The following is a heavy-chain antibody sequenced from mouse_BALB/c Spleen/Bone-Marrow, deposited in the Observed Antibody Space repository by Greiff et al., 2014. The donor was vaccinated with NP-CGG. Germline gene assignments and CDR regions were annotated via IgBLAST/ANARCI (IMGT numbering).Heavy chain of an antibody. CDR2: IWADGST. CDR3: ARITTATGAMDY. J-gene: IGHJ4*01. CDR1: GFSLTSYG. V-gene: IGHV2-9*02. Sequence: VQRVESGPGLVAPSQSLSLSCTVSGFSLTSYGVHWVRQPPGKGLEWLGVIWADGSTNYNSALMSRLSISKDNSKSQVFLKMNSLQTDDTAMYYCARITTATGAMDYWGQGTSVTVSS. D-gene: IGHD1-2*01.